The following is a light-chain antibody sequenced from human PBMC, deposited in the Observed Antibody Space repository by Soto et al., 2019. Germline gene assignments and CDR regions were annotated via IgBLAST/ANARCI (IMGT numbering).Light chain of an antibody. CDR3: QQYDNLPIT. Sequence: DIQMTQSPSSLSASVGDRVTITCQASQDISNYLNWYQQKPGKAPKLLIYDASNLETGVPSRFSGSGSGPDFTFTISSLQPEDIATYYCQQYDNLPITFGQGTRLVIK. V-gene: IGKV1-33*01. CDR2: DAS. CDR1: QDISNY. J-gene: IGKJ5*01.